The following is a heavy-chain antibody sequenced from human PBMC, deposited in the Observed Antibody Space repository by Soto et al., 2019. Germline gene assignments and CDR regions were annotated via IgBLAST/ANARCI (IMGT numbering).Heavy chain of an antibody. D-gene: IGHD6-13*01. CDR1: GFTFSSYW. CDR2: IKQDGSEK. Sequence: PGGSLRLSCAASGFTFSSYWMSWVRQAPGKGLEWVANIKQDGSEKYYVGSVKGRFTISRDNAKNSLYLQMNSLRAEDTAVYYCARTLAAAGYYYYGMDVWGKGTTVTVSS. J-gene: IGHJ6*04. V-gene: IGHV3-7*04. CDR3: ARTLAAAGYYYYGMDV.